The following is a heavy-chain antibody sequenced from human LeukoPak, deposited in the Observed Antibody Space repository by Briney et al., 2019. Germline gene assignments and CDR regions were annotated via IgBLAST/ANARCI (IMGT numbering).Heavy chain of an antibody. CDR1: GITFSSYW. Sequence: PGGSLRLSCAASGITFSSYWMSWVRQAPGKGLEWVANIKQDGGEVYYLDSVKGRFTISRDNAKNTLHLLMNSLRAEDAAVYYCATGFSYVQGRFDYWGQGTLVTVSS. J-gene: IGHJ4*02. D-gene: IGHD5-18*01. V-gene: IGHV3-7*01. CDR2: IKQDGGEV. CDR3: ATGFSYVQGRFDY.